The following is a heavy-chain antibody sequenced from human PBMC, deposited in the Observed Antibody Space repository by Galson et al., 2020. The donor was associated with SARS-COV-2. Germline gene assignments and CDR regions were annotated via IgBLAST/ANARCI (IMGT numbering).Heavy chain of an antibody. CDR3: VKTTSHSGSYQFDY. V-gene: IGHV3-9*01. D-gene: IGHD1-26*01. Sequence: GGSLRLSCAASGFTFDDFAMHWVRQRPGKGLEWVSGITWNSGIKAYADSVKGRFIVSRDNAKNSLDLQMNSLRPEDTALYYCVKTTSHSGSYQFDYWGQGTLVTVSS. CDR1: GFTFDDFA. CDR2: ITWNSGIK. J-gene: IGHJ4*02.